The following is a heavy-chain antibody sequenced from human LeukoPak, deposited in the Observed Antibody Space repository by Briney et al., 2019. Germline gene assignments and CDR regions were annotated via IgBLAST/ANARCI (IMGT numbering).Heavy chain of an antibody. J-gene: IGHJ6*03. CDR1: GGSFSGYY. CDR3: ARRMGRRFGERYYYYHYIDV. D-gene: IGHD3-10*01. Sequence: SETLSVTCGGCGGSFSGYYWSWIRQPPGKGLEWIGEINHSGSGNYNSPLKSRVTISVDTSKNKFSLKVSSVTAPDPAVYYCARRMGRRFGERYYYYHYIDVWGKGTTVTISS. V-gene: IGHV4-34*01. CDR2: INHSGSG.